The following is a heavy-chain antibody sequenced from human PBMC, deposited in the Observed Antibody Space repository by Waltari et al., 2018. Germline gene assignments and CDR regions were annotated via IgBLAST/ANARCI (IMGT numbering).Heavy chain of an antibody. D-gene: IGHD2-15*01. J-gene: IGHJ4*02. Sequence: EMQLVESGGGLVQPGGSLRLSCAASGFTISSYWMSWVRQAPGKGVEWVANIKQDGSMEHYVDSVKGRFTISRDNAMNSLYLQMNSLRAEDTALYYCARVVVVDNYYFDYWGQGTLVTVSS. CDR3: ARVVVVDNYYFDY. V-gene: IGHV3-7*04. CDR1: GFTISSYW. CDR2: IKQDGSME.